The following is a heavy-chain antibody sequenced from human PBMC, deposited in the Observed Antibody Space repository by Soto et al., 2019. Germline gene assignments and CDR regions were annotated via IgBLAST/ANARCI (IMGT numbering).Heavy chain of an antibody. CDR2: ISAHRGHT. D-gene: IGHD1-26*01. J-gene: IGHJ4*02. CDR1: GHISGHYG. CDR3: ARGGAQWDQMFCDN. Sequence: QVQLVQSAPELTKPGASVKVSCRVSGHISGHYGISWVRLRAGQGLEWMGWISAHRGHTNYAHKSRGRGTMTTDPSTATVSMVLTLPLSVATALYFCARGGAQWDQMFCDNWVQGCLVSVSS. V-gene: IGHV1-18*01.